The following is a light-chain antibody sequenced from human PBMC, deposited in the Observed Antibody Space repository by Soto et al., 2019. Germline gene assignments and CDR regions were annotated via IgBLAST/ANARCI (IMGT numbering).Light chain of an antibody. J-gene: IGKJ1*01. V-gene: IGKV1-5*03. CDR3: QKYNTYPWT. CDR2: KAS. Sequence: DIQMTQSPSTLSASVGDRGTITCRASQSINTWLAWYRQKPGKAPKLLIYKASSLESGVPSRFSGSGSGTEFTLTISSPQPYEFVTSYGQKYNTYPWTFGQGTKLVIK. CDR1: QSINTW.